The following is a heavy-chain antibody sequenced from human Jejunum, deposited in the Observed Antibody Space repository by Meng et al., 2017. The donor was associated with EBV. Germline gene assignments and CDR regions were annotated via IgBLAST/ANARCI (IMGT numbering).Heavy chain of an antibody. J-gene: IGHJ4*02. V-gene: IGHV1-8*02. CDR2: MSPNSGNT. Sequence: VELGQSGAEVKKPGASVQVSCKASGYTFTSYDINWVRQATGQGPEWMGWMSPNSGNTGYAQKFQGRVTMARDTSISTAYMELSSLRSEDTAVYYCARGVAAGFDYWGQGTLVTVSS. CDR3: ARGVAAGFDY. CDR1: GYTFTSYD. D-gene: IGHD6-13*01.